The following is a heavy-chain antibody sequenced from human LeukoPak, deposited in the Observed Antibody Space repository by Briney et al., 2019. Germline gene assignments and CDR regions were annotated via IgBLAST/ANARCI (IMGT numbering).Heavy chain of an antibody. V-gene: IGHV3-30-3*01. CDR2: ISYDGSNK. CDR3: ANLPTFYYYYGMDV. J-gene: IGHJ6*02. Sequence: GGSLRLSCAASGFTFSSYAMHWVRQAPGKGLEWVAVISYDGSNKYYADSVKGRFTIPRDNSKNTLYLQMNSLRAEDTAVYYCANLPTFYYYYGMDVWGQGTTVTVSS. CDR1: GFTFSSYA.